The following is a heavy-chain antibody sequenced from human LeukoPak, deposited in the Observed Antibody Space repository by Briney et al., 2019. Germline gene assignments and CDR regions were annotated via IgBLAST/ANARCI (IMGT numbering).Heavy chain of an antibody. CDR3: AREFGGWELHY. D-gene: IGHD1-26*01. V-gene: IGHV3-21*01. CDR2: ISSSSSYI. J-gene: IGHJ4*02. Sequence: GGSLRLSCAASGFTFSSYSMNWVRQAPGKGLEWVSSISSSSSYIYYADSVKGRFTISRDNSKNTLYLQMNSLRAEDTAVYYCAREFGGWELHYWGQGTLVTVSS. CDR1: GFTFSSYS.